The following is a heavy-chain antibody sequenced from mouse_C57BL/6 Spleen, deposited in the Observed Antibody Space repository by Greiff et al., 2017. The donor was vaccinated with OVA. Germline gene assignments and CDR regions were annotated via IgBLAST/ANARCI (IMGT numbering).Heavy chain of an antibody. CDR3: ATLLDYDFYYFDY. D-gene: IGHD2-4*01. Sequence: VQLQESGPGLVAPSQSLSITCTVSGFSLTSYAISWVRQPPGKGLEWLGVIWTGGGTNYNSALKSRLSISKDNSKSQVFLKMNSLQTDDTARYYCATLLDYDFYYFDYWGQGTTLTVSS. J-gene: IGHJ2*01. V-gene: IGHV2-9-1*01. CDR1: GFSLTSYA. CDR2: IWTGGGT.